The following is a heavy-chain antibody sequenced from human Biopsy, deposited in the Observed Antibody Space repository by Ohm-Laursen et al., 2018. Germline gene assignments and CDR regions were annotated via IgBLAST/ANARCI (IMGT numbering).Heavy chain of an antibody. CDR3: VRGVDYYDPYHYYALDV. D-gene: IGHD3-22*01. V-gene: IGHV4-34*01. CDR2: INHSGRT. J-gene: IGHJ6*02. Sequence: SETLSLTCTVSGASIRESSSYWSWIRQTPGKGLEWIGEINHSGRTNYNPSLKSRVTIPVDTSKNQFSLKVRSVTAADTAVYYCVRGVDYYDPYHYYALDVWGQGTTVTVSS. CDR1: GASIRESSSY.